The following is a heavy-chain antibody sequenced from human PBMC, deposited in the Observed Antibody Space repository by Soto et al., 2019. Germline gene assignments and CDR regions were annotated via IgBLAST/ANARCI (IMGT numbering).Heavy chain of an antibody. V-gene: IGHV4-38-2*02. D-gene: IGHD6-19*01. CDR2: IYHGGTT. CDR3: ARVHVMVVAGSTFDY. CDR1: SYSISSGSY. Sequence: SGTRSLACTVSSYSISSGSYWSYIRQPPGKGPEWIASIYHGGTTFYNPSLKSRITISVDTSNNQFSLKLTSVTAADTAVYYCARVHVMVVAGSTFDYWGHGTLVTVSS. J-gene: IGHJ4*01.